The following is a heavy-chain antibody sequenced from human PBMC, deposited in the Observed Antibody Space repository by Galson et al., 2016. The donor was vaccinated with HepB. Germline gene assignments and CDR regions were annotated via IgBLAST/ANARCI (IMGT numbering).Heavy chain of an antibody. J-gene: IGHJ5*02. CDR1: GYNFSSYW. CDR3: ARFRGGVTRNYSDNRGFIRHGFDP. CDR2: IDPSDSYT. Sequence: QSGAEVKKPGESLRISCKGSGYNFSSYWINWVRQMPGKGLEWMGRIDPSDSYTNYRPSFQGHVTISADKSISTAYLQWSSLNASDTAIYYCARFRGGVTRNYSDNRGFIRHGFDPWGQGTLVTVSS. D-gene: IGHD3-22*01. V-gene: IGHV5-10-1*01.